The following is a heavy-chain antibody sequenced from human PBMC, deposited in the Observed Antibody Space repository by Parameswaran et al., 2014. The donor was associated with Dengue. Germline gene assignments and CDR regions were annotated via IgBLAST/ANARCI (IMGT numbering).Heavy chain of an antibody. CDR3: ARHEYSSSWYYYYGMDV. Sequence: VRQMPGKGLEWMGIIYPGDSDTRYSPSFQGQVTISADKSISTAYLQWSSLKASDTAMYYCARHEYSSSWYYYYGMDVWGQGTTVTVSS. CDR2: IYPGDSDT. V-gene: IGHV5-51*01. D-gene: IGHD6-13*01. J-gene: IGHJ6*02.